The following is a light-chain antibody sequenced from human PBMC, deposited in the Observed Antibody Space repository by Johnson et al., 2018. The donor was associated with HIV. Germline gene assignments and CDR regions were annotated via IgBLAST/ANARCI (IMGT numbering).Light chain of an antibody. CDR3: GTWDSSLSVV. CDR2: ENN. V-gene: IGLV1-51*02. J-gene: IGLJ1*01. CDR1: SSNIGNNY. Sequence: QSVLTQPPSVSAAPGQKVTISCSGSSSNIGNNYVSWYQQLPGTAPKLLIYENNKRPSGIPDRFSGSKSGTSATLGITGLQTGDEAEYYCGTWDSSLSVVFGTGTKVTVI.